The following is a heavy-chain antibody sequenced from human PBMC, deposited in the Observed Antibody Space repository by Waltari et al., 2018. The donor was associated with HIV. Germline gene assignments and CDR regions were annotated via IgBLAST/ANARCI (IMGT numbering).Heavy chain of an antibody. D-gene: IGHD3-22*01. V-gene: IGHV4-30-4*08. CDR2: IYYNENT. CDR3: ARSRHDYYDSSGYYRGAFDI. CDR1: GGSVSSSYYY. Sequence: QVQLQESGPGLVKPSQTLSLTCTVSGGSVSSSYYYWNWIRPPPGKGPEWIGYIYYNENTYYNPSLKSRLTISLDRSKSQFSLKLSSVTAADTAVYYCARSRHDYYDSSGYYRGAFDIWGQGTMVPVSS. J-gene: IGHJ3*02.